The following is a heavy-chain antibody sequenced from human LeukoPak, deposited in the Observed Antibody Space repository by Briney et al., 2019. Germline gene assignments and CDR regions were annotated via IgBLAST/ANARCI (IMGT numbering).Heavy chain of an antibody. Sequence: SETLFLTCTVSGGSISSYYWSWIRQPPGKGLEWIGEINHSGSTNYNPSLKSRVTISVDTSKNQFSLKLSSVTAADTAVYYCARSYCRGGSCYRRYGAFDIWGQGTMVTVSS. CDR2: INHSGST. V-gene: IGHV4-34*01. CDR3: ARSYCRGGSCYRRYGAFDI. D-gene: IGHD2-15*01. J-gene: IGHJ3*02. CDR1: GGSISSYY.